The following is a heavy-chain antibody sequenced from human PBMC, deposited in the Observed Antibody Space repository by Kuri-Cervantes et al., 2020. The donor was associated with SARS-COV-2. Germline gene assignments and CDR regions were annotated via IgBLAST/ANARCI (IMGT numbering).Heavy chain of an antibody. V-gene: IGHV1-69*13. CDR2: IIPIFGIA. CDR1: GGTFSSYA. Sequence: SVNVSCKASGGTFSSYAISWVRQAPGQGLEWMGGIIPIFGIANYAQKFQGRVTITADESTSTAYMELSSLRSEDTAVYYCARGQTPLKYGEADYYYYYMDVWGKGTTVTVSS. D-gene: IGHD4-17*01. J-gene: IGHJ6*03. CDR3: ARGQTPLKYGEADYYYYYMDV.